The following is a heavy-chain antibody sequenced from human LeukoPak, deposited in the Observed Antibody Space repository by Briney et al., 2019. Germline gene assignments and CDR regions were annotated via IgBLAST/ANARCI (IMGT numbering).Heavy chain of an antibody. V-gene: IGHV3-48*04. D-gene: IGHD3-3*01. J-gene: IGHJ3*02. CDR1: GFIVSSNY. CDR3: ARDKTGEVIIPPDAFDI. Sequence: GGSLRLSCAASGFIVSSNYMNWVRQAPGKGLEWVSYISSSSSTIYYADSVKGRFTISRDNAKNSLYLQMNSLRAEDTAVYYCARDKTGEVIIPPDAFDIWGQGTMVTVSS. CDR2: ISSSSSTI.